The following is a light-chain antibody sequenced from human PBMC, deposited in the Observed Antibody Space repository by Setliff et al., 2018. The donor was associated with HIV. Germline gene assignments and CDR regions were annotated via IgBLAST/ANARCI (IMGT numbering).Light chain of an antibody. V-gene: IGLV3-27*01. CDR1: VLAKKY. J-gene: IGLJ1*01. CDR2: EDN. Sequence: SYELPQPSSVSVSPGQTARITRSGDVLAKKYARWFQQKPGQAPVLVIYEDNERPSGIPERLSGSSSGTTVTLTISGAQVEDEADYYCYSAADNETVFGTGTKVTVL. CDR3: YSAADNETV.